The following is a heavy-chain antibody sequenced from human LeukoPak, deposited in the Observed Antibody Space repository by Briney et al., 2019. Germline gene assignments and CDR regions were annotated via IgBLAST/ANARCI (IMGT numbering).Heavy chain of an antibody. V-gene: IGHV3-74*01. CDR1: GFTFSSCW. CDR2: INSDGSST. D-gene: IGHD6-19*01. CDR3: AREGYSSGWAYYYYYGMDV. Sequence: GGSLRLSCAASGFTFSSCWMHWVRQAPGKGLVWVSRINSDGSSTSYADSVKGRFTISRDNAKNTLYLQMNSLRAEDTAVYYCAREGYSSGWAYYYYYGMDVWGQGTTVTVSS. J-gene: IGHJ6*02.